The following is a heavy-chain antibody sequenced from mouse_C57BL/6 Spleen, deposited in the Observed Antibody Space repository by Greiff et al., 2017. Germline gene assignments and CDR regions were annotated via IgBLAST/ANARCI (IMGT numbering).Heavy chain of an antibody. CDR3: AREDHYYAMDY. Sequence: VQLKESGPGLVKPSQSLSLTCSVTGYSITSGYYWNWIRQFPGNKLEWMGYISYDGSNNYNPSLKNRISITRDTSKNQFFLKLNSVTTEDTATYYCAREDHYYAMDYWGQGTSVTVSS. CDR1: GYSITSGYY. V-gene: IGHV3-6*01. CDR2: ISYDGSN. J-gene: IGHJ4*01.